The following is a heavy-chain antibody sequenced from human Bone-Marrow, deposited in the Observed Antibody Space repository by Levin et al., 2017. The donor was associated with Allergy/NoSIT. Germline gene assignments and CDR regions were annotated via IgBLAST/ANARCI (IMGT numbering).Heavy chain of an antibody. V-gene: IGHV4-31*03. J-gene: IGHJ6*02. CDR1: GDSISGDTLY. CDR3: ARDGCGWLGECYGMDV. CDR2: IHHSGSA. Sequence: SETLSLTCTVSGDSISGDTLYWSWIRQRPGKGLEWIGFIHHSGSAYYNPSLKSRLSMSLDTSKSQFSLRVTSVTVADTAVYYCARDGCGWLGECYGMDVWGQGTTVIVSS. D-gene: IGHD3-10*01.